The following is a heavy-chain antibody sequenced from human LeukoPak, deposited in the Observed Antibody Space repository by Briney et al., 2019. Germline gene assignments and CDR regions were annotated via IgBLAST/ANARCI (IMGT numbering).Heavy chain of an antibody. Sequence: PGGSLRLSCAASGFTVSSNYMSWVRQAPGKGLEWVSVIYSGGSTYYADSVKGRFTISRDNSKNTLYLQMNSLRAEDTAVYYCARGSRVTTRLDAFDIWGQGTMVTVSS. CDR2: IYSGGST. V-gene: IGHV3-53*01. CDR3: ARGSRVTTRLDAFDI. CDR1: GFTVSSNY. D-gene: IGHD4-17*01. J-gene: IGHJ3*02.